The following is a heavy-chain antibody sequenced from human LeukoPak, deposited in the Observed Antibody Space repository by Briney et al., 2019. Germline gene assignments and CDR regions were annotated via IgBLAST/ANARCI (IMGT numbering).Heavy chain of an antibody. Sequence: YPSETLSLTCTVSGGSISGYYWSWIRQPSGKGLEWIGYIYYSGSTNYNPSLKSRVTISVDTSKNQYSLKLSSVTAADTAVYYCAREGGFYRPLDYSGQGTLVTVSS. D-gene: IGHD6-25*01. CDR1: GGSISGYY. CDR2: IYYSGST. J-gene: IGHJ4*02. CDR3: AREGGFYRPLDY. V-gene: IGHV4-59*01.